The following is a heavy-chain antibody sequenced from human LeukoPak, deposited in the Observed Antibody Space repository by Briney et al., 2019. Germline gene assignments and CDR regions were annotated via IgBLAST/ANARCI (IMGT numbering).Heavy chain of an antibody. CDR1: GFTFSSYG. Sequence: GGSLRLSCAASGFTFSSYGMHRVRQAPGKGLEWVAVISYDGSNKYYADSVKGRFTISRDNSKNTLYLQMNSLRAEDTAVYYCAKDGLAHGAAAHFQHWGQGTLVTVSS. V-gene: IGHV3-30*18. J-gene: IGHJ1*01. CDR3: AKDGLAHGAAAHFQH. D-gene: IGHD1-26*01. CDR2: ISYDGSNK.